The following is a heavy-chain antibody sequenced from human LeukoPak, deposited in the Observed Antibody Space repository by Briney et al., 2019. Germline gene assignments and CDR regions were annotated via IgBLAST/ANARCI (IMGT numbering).Heavy chain of an antibody. CDR1: GFTFSSYS. J-gene: IGHJ6*02. CDR2: ISSSSSTI. D-gene: IGHD3-3*01. CDR3: ARDLNYDFWSGNDYYYYGMDV. V-gene: IGHV3-48*02. Sequence: GGSLRLSCAASGFTFSSYSMNWVRQAPGKGLEWVSYISSSSSTIYYADSVKGRFTISRDNAKNSLYLQMNSLRDEDTAVYYCARDLNYDFWSGNDYYYYGMDVWGQGTTVTVSS.